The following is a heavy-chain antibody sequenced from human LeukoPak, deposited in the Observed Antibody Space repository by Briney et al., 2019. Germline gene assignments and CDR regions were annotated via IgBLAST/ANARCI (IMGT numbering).Heavy chain of an antibody. Sequence: GGSLRLSSAASGFTFSSYAMHWVRQAPGKGLEWVAVISYDGSNKYYADSVKGRFTISRDNSKNTLYLQMNSLRAEDTAVYYCARAIGYSYGYAGWFDPWGQGTLVTVSS. J-gene: IGHJ5*02. CDR1: GFTFSSYA. CDR3: ARAIGYSYGYAGWFDP. CDR2: ISYDGSNK. D-gene: IGHD5-18*01. V-gene: IGHV3-30-3*01.